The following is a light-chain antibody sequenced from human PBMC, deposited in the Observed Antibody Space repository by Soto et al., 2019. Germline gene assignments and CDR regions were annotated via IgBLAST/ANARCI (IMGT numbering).Light chain of an antibody. CDR1: QIVSNY. Sequence: EIVLTQSPATLSLSPWERATLSCRASQIVSNYLAWYQQKPGHAPRLLIYDASTRSTGIPARFSGSGSGTDFTLSISSLEPEDLAVYYCQQRSNWPRLTFGGGTKVESK. J-gene: IGKJ4*01. CDR2: DAS. V-gene: IGKV3-11*01. CDR3: QQRSNWPRLT.